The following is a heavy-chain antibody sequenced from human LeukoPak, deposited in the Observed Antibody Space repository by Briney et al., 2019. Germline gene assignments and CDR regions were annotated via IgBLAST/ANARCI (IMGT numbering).Heavy chain of an antibody. Sequence: SAISGSGGSTYYADSVKGRFTISRDNSKNTLYLQMNSLRAEDTAVYYCARYSSGPYYFDSWGQGTLVTVSS. D-gene: IGHD6-19*01. J-gene: IGHJ4*02. V-gene: IGHV3-23*01. CDR2: ISGSGGST. CDR3: ARYSSGPYYFDS.